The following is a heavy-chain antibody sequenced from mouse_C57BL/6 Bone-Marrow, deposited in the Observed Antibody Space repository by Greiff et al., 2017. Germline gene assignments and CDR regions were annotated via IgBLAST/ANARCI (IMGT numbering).Heavy chain of an antibody. J-gene: IGHJ2*01. V-gene: IGHV5-4*03. CDR3: ARVPYYDYFDY. Sequence: DVMLVESGGGLVKPGGSLKLSCAASGFTFSSYAMSWVRQTPEKRLAWVATISDGGSYTYYPDNVKGRFTISRDNAKNNLYLQMSHLKSEDTAMDYCARVPYYDYFDYWGQGTTLTVSS. CDR2: ISDGGSYT. D-gene: IGHD2-4*01. CDR1: GFTFSSYA.